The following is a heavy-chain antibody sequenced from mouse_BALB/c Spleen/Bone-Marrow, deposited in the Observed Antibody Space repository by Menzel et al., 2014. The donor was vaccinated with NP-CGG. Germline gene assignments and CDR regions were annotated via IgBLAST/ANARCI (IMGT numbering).Heavy chain of an antibody. CDR1: GYTFTDYT. J-gene: IGHJ2*01. CDR2: VNPRSGYA. CDR3: ARPKGFALDY. Sequence: LQESGAELASPGASVKMSCKASGYTFTDYTIQWVKQRPGQGLEWIGYVNPRSGYANYNQEFKDKATLTADKSSSTAFMQLSSLTSEDSAVYYCARPKGFALDYWGQGTALTVSS. V-gene: IGHV1-4*01.